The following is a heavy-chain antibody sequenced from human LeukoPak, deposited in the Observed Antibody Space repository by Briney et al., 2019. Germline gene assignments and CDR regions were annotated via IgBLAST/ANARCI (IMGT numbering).Heavy chain of an antibody. V-gene: IGHV1-18*01. CDR1: GYIFINYG. D-gene: IGHD5-24*01. Sequence: GASVKVSCKASGYIFINYGISWVRQAPGQRLEWMGWISVHNGDTDYAQKLQGRVTMTTDTSTSTVYMELRSLRSDDTAVYYCARLQFGGSTPRYYYYYMDFWGKGTTVTVSS. J-gene: IGHJ6*03. CDR2: ISVHNGDT. CDR3: ARLQFGGSTPRYYYYYMDF.